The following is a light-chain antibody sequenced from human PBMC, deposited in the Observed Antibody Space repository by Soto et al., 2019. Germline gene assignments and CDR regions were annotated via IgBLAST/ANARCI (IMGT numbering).Light chain of an antibody. V-gene: IGLV2-11*01. J-gene: IGLJ1*01. Sequence: SDLTQPRSGTGSPGQSVTISCTGTSSDVGGYNYVSWYQQHPGKAPKLMIYDVSERPSGVPDRFSASKSANTASLAISGLQAEDEADYYCCSYAGSSTYVFGPGTKVPVL. CDR2: DVS. CDR1: SSDVGGYNY. CDR3: CSYAGSSTYV.